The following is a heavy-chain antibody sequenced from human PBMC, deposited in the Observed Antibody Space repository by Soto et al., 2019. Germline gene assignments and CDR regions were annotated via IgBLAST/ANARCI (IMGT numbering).Heavy chain of an antibody. Sequence: SETLSLTCTVAGGSISSYYWSWIRQPPGKGLEWIGYIYYSGSTNYNPSLKSRVTISVDTSKNQFSLKLSSVTAADTAVYYCARDLGIAAAINWFDPWGQGTLVTVS. V-gene: IGHV4-59*01. J-gene: IGHJ5*02. CDR1: GGSISSYY. D-gene: IGHD6-13*01. CDR2: IYYSGST. CDR3: ARDLGIAAAINWFDP.